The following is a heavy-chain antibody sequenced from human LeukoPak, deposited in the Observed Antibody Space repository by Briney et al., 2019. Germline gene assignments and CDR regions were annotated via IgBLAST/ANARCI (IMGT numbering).Heavy chain of an antibody. CDR3: AKDRTTM. V-gene: IGHV3-23*01. Sequence: PGRSLRLSCAASGFTFSSYPLTWVRQAPGKGLEWVSAIAISGDTTYYADSVKGRFTISRGNSKNTLYLQMNSLRAEDTAIYYCAKDRTTMWGQGTLVTVSS. CDR2: IAISGDTT. D-gene: IGHD4/OR15-4a*01. CDR1: GFTFSSYP. J-gene: IGHJ4*02.